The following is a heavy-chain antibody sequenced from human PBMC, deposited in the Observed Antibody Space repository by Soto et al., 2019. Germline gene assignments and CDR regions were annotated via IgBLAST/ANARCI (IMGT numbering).Heavy chain of an antibody. CDR2: ISSSSNYI. V-gene: IGHV3-21*01. D-gene: IGHD6-19*01. CDR3: ASEQWAGGMDV. CDR1: GFTFSSYS. Sequence: EVPLVESGGGLVKPGGSLRLSCAASGFTFSSYSMNWVRQTPGKGLEWVSSISSSSNYIYYADSVKGRFTISRDNAKNSLYLQMNSLRAEDTAVYYCASEQWAGGMDVWGQGTTVTVSS. J-gene: IGHJ6*02.